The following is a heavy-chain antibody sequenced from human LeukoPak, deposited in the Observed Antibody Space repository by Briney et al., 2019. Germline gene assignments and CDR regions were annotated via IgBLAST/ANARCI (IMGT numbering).Heavy chain of an antibody. CDR2: IYYSGTT. CDR3: ARVVDGSGSYYYPIDY. Sequence: SQTLSLTCTVSGGSISSGNYYWSWIRQPPGKGLEWIGYIYYSGTTYYNPSLKSRVTISVDTSKNQFSLKLSSVTAADTAVYYCARVVDGSGSYYYPIDYWGQGTLVTVSS. CDR1: GGSISSGNYY. J-gene: IGHJ4*02. V-gene: IGHV4-30-4*01. D-gene: IGHD3-10*01.